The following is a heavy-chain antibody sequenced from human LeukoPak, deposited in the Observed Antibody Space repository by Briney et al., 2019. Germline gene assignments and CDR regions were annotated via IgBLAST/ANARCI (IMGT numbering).Heavy chain of an antibody. D-gene: IGHD5-18*01. Sequence: SVKVSCKASGGTFSSYAISWVRQAPGQGLEWMGRIIPILGIANYAQKFQGRVTITADKSTSTAYMELSSLRSEDTAVYYCARGRLRGYSYGSFDYWGQGTLVTVSS. V-gene: IGHV1-69*04. CDR1: GGTFSSYA. J-gene: IGHJ4*02. CDR2: IIPILGIA. CDR3: ARGRLRGYSYGSFDY.